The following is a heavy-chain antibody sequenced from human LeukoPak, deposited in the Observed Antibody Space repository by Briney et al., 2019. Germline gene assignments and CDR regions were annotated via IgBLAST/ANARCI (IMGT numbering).Heavy chain of an antibody. Sequence: PSETLSLTCTVSGGSISSGDYYWSWIRQPPGKGLEWIGYIYYSGSTNYTPSLKSRVTISVDTSKNQFSLKLSSVTAADTAVYYCARARYYYDSSGYPYWYFDLWGRGTLVTVSS. CDR3: ARARYYYDSSGYPYWYFDL. CDR1: GGSISSGDYY. V-gene: IGHV4-61*08. CDR2: IYYSGST. J-gene: IGHJ2*01. D-gene: IGHD3-22*01.